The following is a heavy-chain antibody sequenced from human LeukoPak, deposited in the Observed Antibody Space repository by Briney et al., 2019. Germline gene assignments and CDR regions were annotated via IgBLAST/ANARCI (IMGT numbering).Heavy chain of an antibody. CDR1: GGSICSSNW. CDR3: ARWASGYETSLGFDY. D-gene: IGHD5-12*01. Sequence: PSENLSLTCAVSGGSICSSNWWSWAPRPPGKGLEWIGEIYNSGSTNYNPSLKSRVTISVDKSKNQFSLKLSSVTAADTAVYYCARWASGYETSLGFDYWGQGTLVTVSS. V-gene: IGHV4-4*02. J-gene: IGHJ4*02. CDR2: IYNSGST.